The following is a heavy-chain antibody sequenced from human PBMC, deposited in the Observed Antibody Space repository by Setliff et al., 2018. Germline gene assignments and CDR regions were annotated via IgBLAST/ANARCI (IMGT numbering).Heavy chain of an antibody. CDR2: INHSGST. V-gene: IGHV4-34*01. Sequence: PSETLSLTCAVYGGSFSGYYWSWIRQPPGEGLEWIGEINHSGSTNYNPSLKSRVTISVDTSKNQFSLRLSSVTAADTAVYYCARVSSYGSGSYYYYYYGMDVWGQGTTVTVSS. J-gene: IGHJ6*02. CDR3: ARVSSYGSGSYYYYYYGMDV. CDR1: GGSFSGYY. D-gene: IGHD3-10*01.